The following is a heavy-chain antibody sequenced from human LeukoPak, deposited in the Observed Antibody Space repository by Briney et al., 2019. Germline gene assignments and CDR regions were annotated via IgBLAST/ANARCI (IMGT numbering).Heavy chain of an antibody. CDR2: ISTDGSST. CDR3: ASYNWNYPDY. Sequence: GGSLRLSCAASGFTFSSYWMHWVRQAPGKGLVWVSRISTDGSSTKYADFVEGRFTISRDNAKNTLYLQMNSLRAEDTAAYYCASYNWNYPDYWGQGTLVTVSS. D-gene: IGHD1-7*01. J-gene: IGHJ4*02. CDR1: GFTFSSYW. V-gene: IGHV3-74*01.